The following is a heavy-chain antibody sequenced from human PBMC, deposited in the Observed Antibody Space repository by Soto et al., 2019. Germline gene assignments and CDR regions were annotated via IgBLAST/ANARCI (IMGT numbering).Heavy chain of an antibody. J-gene: IGHJ4*02. CDR1: GGTFSSYT. CDR2: IIPILGIA. V-gene: IGHV1-69*04. D-gene: IGHD6-19*01. Sequence: ASVKVSCKASGGTFSSYTISWVRQAPGQGLEWMGRIIPILGIANYAQKFQGRVTITADKSTSTAYMELSSLRSEDTAVYYCARDKDSSGWDFDYWGQGTLVTVSS. CDR3: ARDKDSSGWDFDY.